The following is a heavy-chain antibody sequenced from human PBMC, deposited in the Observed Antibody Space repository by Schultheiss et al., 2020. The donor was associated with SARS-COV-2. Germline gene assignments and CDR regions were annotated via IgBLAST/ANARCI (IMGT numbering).Heavy chain of an antibody. V-gene: IGHV3-21*01. CDR3: AKVAYCSNRSCYNNWFDP. CDR1: GFTFSSYG. D-gene: IGHD2-2*01. Sequence: GGSLRLSCAASGFTFSSYGMHWVRQAPGKGLEWVSSISSSSSYIYYADSVKGRFTISRDNAKNSVYLQMNSLRAEDTAVYYCAKVAYCSNRSCYNNWFDPWGQGTLVTVSS. J-gene: IGHJ5*02. CDR2: ISSSSSYI.